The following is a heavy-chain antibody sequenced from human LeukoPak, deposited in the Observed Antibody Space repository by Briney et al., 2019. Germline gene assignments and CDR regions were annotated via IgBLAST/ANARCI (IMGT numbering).Heavy chain of an antibody. CDR1: EGTFSSYA. CDR3: ARADTEYSSGWYPIDY. D-gene: IGHD6-19*01. V-gene: IGHV1-69*05. J-gene: IGHJ4*02. Sequence: SVKVSCRASEGTFSSYAISWVRHAPGQGPEWMVRIIPIFCTANYAQKFQGTVTIATDESTSTAYMELSSLRSEDTAVYYCARADTEYSSGWYPIDYWGQGTLVTVSS. CDR2: IIPIFCTA.